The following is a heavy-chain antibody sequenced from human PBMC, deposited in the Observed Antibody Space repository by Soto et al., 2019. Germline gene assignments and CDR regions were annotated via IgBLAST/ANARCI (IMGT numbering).Heavy chain of an antibody. CDR3: AKGLKIAAAGTMGY. D-gene: IGHD6-13*01. CDR1: GFTFSSYG. CDR2: ISYDGSNK. J-gene: IGHJ4*02. Sequence: QVQLVESGGGVVQPGRSLRLSCAASGFTFSSYGMHWVRQAPGKGLEWVAVISYDGSNKYYADSVKGRFTISRDNSKNTLYLQMTSLRAEDTAVYYCAKGLKIAAAGTMGYWGQGTLVTVSS. V-gene: IGHV3-30*18.